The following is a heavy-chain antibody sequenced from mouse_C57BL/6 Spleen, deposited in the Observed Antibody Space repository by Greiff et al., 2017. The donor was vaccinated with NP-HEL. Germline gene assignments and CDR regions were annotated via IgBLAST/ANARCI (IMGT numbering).Heavy chain of an antibody. J-gene: IGHJ4*01. D-gene: IGHD2-3*01. V-gene: IGHV5-17*01. Sequence: DVKLVESGGGLVKPGGSLKLSCAASGFTFSDYGMHWVRQAPEKGLEWVAYISSGSSTIYYADTVKGRFTISRDNAKNTLFLQMTSLRSEDTAMYYCARGWLLRNYAMDYWGQGTSVTVSS. CDR3: ARGWLLRNYAMDY. CDR1: GFTFSDYG. CDR2: ISSGSSTI.